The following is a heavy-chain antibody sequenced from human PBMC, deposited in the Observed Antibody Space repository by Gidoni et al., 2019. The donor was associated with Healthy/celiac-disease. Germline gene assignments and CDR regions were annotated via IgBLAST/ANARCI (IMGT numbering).Heavy chain of an antibody. D-gene: IGHD6-19*01. CDR2: ISSSSSYI. CDR1: GFTFSSYS. V-gene: IGHV3-21*01. Sequence: EVQLVESGGGLVKPGGSLRLSCAASGFTFSSYSMNWVRQAPGKGLEWVSSISSSSSYIYYADSVKGRFTISRDNAKNSLYLQMNSLRAEDTAVYYCARDPKKEWLAYDYWGQGTLVTVSS. J-gene: IGHJ4*02. CDR3: ARDPKKEWLAYDY.